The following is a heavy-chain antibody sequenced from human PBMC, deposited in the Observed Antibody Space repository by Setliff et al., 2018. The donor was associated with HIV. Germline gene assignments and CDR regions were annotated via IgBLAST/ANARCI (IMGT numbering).Heavy chain of an antibody. CDR3: ARDPAPSSSASYFQH. D-gene: IGHD6-6*01. Sequence: ASVKVSCKASGYTFTSYYMHWVRQAPGQGLEWMGIINPSSGSTTYAQKFQGRVTMTRGTSTSTVYMELSSLRSEDTAVYYCARDPAPSSSASYFQHWGQGTQVTVSS. V-gene: IGHV1-46*01. CDR1: GYTFTSYY. CDR2: INPSSGST. J-gene: IGHJ1*01.